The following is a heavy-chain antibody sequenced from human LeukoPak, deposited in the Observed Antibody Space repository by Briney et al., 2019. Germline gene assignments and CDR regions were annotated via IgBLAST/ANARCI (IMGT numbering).Heavy chain of an antibody. CDR2: ISGTSSTI. CDR1: GFTFSTSS. V-gene: IGHV3-48*01. J-gene: IGHJ4*02. CDR3: YSGIGY. D-gene: IGHD1-26*01. Sequence: GGSLRLSCADSGFTFSTSSMNWVRQAPGKGLEWVSYISGTSSTIYHADSVKGRFTISRDNAKNSLYLQMNTLRAEDTAVYYCYSGIGYWGQGTRVTVSS.